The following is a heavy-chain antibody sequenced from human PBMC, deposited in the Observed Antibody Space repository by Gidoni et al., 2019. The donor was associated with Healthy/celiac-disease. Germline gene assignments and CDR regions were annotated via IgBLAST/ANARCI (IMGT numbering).Heavy chain of an antibody. CDR3: ARGPYCSSTSCNGYYYYGMDV. J-gene: IGHJ6*02. CDR2: INHSGST. Sequence: QVQLQQWGAGLLKPSETLSLTCAVYGGSFGGYYWGWTRQPPGKGLEWIGEINHSGSTNYNPSLKSRVTISVDTSKNQFSLKLSSVTAADTAVYYCARGPYCSSTSCNGYYYYGMDVWGQGTTVTVSS. V-gene: IGHV4-34*01. CDR1: GGSFGGYY. D-gene: IGHD2-2*01.